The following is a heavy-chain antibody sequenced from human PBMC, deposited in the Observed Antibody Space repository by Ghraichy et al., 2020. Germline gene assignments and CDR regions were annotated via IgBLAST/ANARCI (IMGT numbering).Heavy chain of an antibody. Sequence: SVKVSCKASGGTFSSYAISWVRQAPGQGLEWMGRIIPILGIANYAQKFQGRVTITADKSTSTAYMELSSLRSEDTAVYYCAREEEVGATTSGPHDYWGQGTLVTVSS. CDR3: AREEEVGATTSGPHDY. CDR1: GGTFSSYA. J-gene: IGHJ4*02. V-gene: IGHV1-69*04. CDR2: IIPILGIA. D-gene: IGHD1-26*01.